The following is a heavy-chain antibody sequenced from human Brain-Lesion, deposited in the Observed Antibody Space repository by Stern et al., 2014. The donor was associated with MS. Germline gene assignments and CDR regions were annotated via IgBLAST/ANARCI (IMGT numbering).Heavy chain of an antibody. CDR3: ARGERWFDS. CDR2: VNNDGRRT. V-gene: IGHV3-74*02. CDR1: GFSFSNYW. Sequence: EVHLAESGGGLVQPGESLRLSCAASGFSFSNYWMHWVRKAPGQGLVWVSRVNNDGRRTSYADSVKGRFTMSRDNAKNTLYLQMNSLRVEDTAIYYCARGERWFDSWGQGTLVTVSS. J-gene: IGHJ5*01. D-gene: IGHD3-10*01.